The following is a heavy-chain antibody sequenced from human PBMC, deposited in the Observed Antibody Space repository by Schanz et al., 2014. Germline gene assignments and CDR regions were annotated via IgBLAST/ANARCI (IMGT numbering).Heavy chain of an antibody. CDR1: GFVFRTFA. CDR2: ISRDGTTS. D-gene: IGHD7-27*01. Sequence: EVQLLESGGTVVQPGGSLRVSCAASGFVFRTFAMYWVRQAPGKGLEWLSYISRDGTTSYYADSVKGRFTISRDNAKNSLYLEMTSLRGEDTAVYYGARENRNWEAFDIWGQGTVVTVSS. J-gene: IGHJ3*02. V-gene: IGHV3-48*04. CDR3: ARENRNWEAFDI.